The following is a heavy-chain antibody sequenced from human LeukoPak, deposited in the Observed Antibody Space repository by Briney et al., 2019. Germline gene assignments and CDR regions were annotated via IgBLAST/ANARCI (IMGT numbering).Heavy chain of an antibody. CDR3: AKDPTTGTTPNWFDP. D-gene: IGHD1-1*01. V-gene: IGHV3-23*01. Sequence: GGSLRLSCAASGFTFSSYAMSWVRQAPGKGLEWVSAISGSGGSTYYADSVKGRFTISRDNSKNTLYVQMNSLRAEDTAVYYCAKDPTTGTTPNWFDPWGQGTLVTVSS. J-gene: IGHJ5*02. CDR1: GFTFSSYA. CDR2: ISGSGGST.